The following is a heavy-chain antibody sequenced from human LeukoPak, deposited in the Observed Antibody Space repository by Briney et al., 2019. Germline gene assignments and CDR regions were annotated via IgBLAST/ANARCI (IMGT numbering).Heavy chain of an antibody. D-gene: IGHD5-24*01. V-gene: IGHV3-53*01. CDR3: ARVDGNSYGFHAFDI. Sequence: GGSLRLSCAASGFTVSGNYMSWVRQAPGKGLEWVSVIYSGANSYYADSVKGRFTISRDNSENTLYLQMNSLRAEDTAVYYCARVDGNSYGFHAFDIWGQGTVVSVAT. CDR2: IYSGANS. CDR1: GFTVSGNY. J-gene: IGHJ3*02.